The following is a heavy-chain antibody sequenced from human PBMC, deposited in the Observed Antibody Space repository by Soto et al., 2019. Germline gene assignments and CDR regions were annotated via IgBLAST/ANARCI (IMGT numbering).Heavy chain of an antibody. CDR2: ISAYNGDT. D-gene: IGHD3-22*01. V-gene: IGHV1-18*04. Sequence: ASVKVSCKASGYTFRSYGISWVRQAPGQGFEWVGWISAYNGDTHYAPKFQDRITLTTETSTDTAYMELRSLRLDDTAVYYCARDWSRYYDNSGLTWFYWGQGSLVTVSS. J-gene: IGHJ4*02. CDR1: GYTFRSYG. CDR3: ARDWSRYYDNSGLTWFY.